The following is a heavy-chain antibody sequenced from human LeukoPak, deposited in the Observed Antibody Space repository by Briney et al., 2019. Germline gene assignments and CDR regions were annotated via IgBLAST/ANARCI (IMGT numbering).Heavy chain of an antibody. J-gene: IGHJ6*02. D-gene: IGHD2-2*01. CDR2: INPNSGGT. CDR1: GYTFTDYY. CDR3: ARATSLVVPAADHYYYGLAV. Sequence: ASVKVSCKASGYTFTDYYMHWVRQAPGKGLEWMGWINPNSGGTNYAQKFQGRVTMTRDTSISTAYMELSRLRSDDTAVYYCARATSLVVPAADHYYYGLAVWGQGTTVTVSS. V-gene: IGHV1-2*02.